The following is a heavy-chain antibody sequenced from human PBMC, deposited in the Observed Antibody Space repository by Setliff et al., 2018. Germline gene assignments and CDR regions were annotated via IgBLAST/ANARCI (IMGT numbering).Heavy chain of an antibody. Sequence: ETLSLSCAASGFTFSSYSMNWVRQAPGKGLEWVSYISSYSSTIYYADSVKGRFTISRDNAKNSVYLQMNSLRAEDTAVYYCARGPPDFVVVPAAAKFDYWGQGTLVTVSS. CDR3: ARGPPDFVVVPAAAKFDY. CDR2: ISSYSSTI. J-gene: IGHJ4*02. D-gene: IGHD2-2*01. V-gene: IGHV3-48*01. CDR1: GFTFSSYS.